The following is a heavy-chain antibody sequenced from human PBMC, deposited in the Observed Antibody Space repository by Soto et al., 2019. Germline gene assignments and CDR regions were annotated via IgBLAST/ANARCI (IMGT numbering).Heavy chain of an antibody. CDR1: GGSISSGDYY. CDR3: ARGGYDILTGYSVASLDY. V-gene: IGHV4-30-4*01. CDR2: IYYSGST. D-gene: IGHD3-9*01. Sequence: PSETLSLTCTVSGGSISSGDYYWSWIRQPPGKGLEWIGYIYYSGSTYYNPSLKSRVTISVDTSKNQFSLKLSSVTAADTAVYYCARGGYDILTGYSVASLDYWGQGTLVTVSS. J-gene: IGHJ4*02.